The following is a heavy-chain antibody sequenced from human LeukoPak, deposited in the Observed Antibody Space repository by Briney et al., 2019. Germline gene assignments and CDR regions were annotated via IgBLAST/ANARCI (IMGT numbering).Heavy chain of an antibody. J-gene: IGHJ4*02. D-gene: IGHD3-22*01. CDR2: IDPSDSYT. CDR3: ARGQYYDSSGYFFDY. V-gene: IGHV5-10-1*01. Sequence: GASLKISCKGSGYSFTSYWISWVRQMPGKGLEWMGRIDPSDSYTDYSPSFQGHVTISADKSISTAYLQWSSLKASDTAMYYCARGQYYDSSGYFFDYWGQGTLVTVSS. CDR1: GYSFTSYW.